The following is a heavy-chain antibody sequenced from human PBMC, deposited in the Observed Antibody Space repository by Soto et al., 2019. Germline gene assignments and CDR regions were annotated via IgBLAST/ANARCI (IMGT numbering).Heavy chain of an antibody. J-gene: IGHJ4*02. CDR2: INPSNGNT. Sequence: ASVKVSCKASGFTFNTYGITWVRQAPGQGLEWMGWINPSNGNTKFAQKLQDRVTMTTATSTSTAYMELASLRSDDTAVYYCARGCIAVTTHLCYWGQGTLVTVS. CDR3: ARGCIAVTTHLCY. CDR1: GFTFNTYG. D-gene: IGHD4-17*01. V-gene: IGHV1-18*01.